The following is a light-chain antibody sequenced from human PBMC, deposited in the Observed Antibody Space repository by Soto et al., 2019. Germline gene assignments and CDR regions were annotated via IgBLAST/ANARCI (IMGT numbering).Light chain of an antibody. V-gene: IGKV1-5*03. CDR3: QQYNNYPWT. CDR2: KAS. CDR1: QSISSW. Sequence: DIQMTQSPSTLSASVGDRVTITCRASQSISSWLAWYQQKPGKAPKLLIYKASSLESGVPSRFSGSGSGTDFTRTTSSLQPDDFATYYCQQYNNYPWTVGQGTEVVIK. J-gene: IGKJ1*01.